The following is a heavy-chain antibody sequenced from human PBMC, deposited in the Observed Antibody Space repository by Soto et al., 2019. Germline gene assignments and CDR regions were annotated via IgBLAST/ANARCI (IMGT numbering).Heavy chain of an antibody. Sequence: SVKVSCKASEGTFSGYTISWWRQARGQRLEWIGWIVVGSGNTNYAQKFQERVTITRDMSTSTAYMELSSLRSEDTAVYYCAADPTAAGPPGYWGQGTLVTVSS. J-gene: IGHJ4*02. CDR3: AADPTAAGPPGY. CDR2: IVVGSGNT. D-gene: IGHD6-13*01. CDR1: EGTFSGYT. V-gene: IGHV1-58*02.